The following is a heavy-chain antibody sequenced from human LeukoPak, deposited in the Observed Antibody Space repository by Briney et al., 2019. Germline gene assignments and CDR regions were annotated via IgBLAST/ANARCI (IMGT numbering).Heavy chain of an antibody. CDR3: ASQSEYSSTSDY. J-gene: IGHJ4*02. CDR1: GGSISSGGYS. V-gene: IGHV4-30-2*01. D-gene: IGHD6-6*01. CDR2: IYHSGST. Sequence: PSQTLSLTCAVSGGSISSGGYSWSWIRQPPETGLEWIGYIYHSGSTYYNPSLKSRVTISVDRSKNQFSLKLSSVTAADTAVYYCASQSEYSSTSDYWGQGTLVTVSS.